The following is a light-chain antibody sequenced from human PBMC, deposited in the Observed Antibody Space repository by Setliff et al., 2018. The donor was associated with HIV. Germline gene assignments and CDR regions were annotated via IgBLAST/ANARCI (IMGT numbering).Light chain of an antibody. CDR2: GVT. Sequence: QSALTQPASVSGSPGQSITISCTGASSDVGDYNYFSWYQQHPGKAPKLMIYGVTNRPSGISNRFSGSKSGDTASLTISGLQAEDEADYYCSSYTSSDTPYGFGTGTKVTVL. V-gene: IGLV2-14*01. CDR1: SSDVGDYNY. J-gene: IGLJ1*01. CDR3: SSYTSSDTPYG.